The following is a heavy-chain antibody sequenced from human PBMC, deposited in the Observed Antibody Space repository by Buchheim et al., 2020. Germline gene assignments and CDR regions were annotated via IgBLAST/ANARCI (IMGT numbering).Heavy chain of an antibody. CDR3: AKDGEMYYDFWSGCYTNYYYGMDV. CDR1: GFTFSSYA. CDR2: ISGSGGST. V-gene: IGHV3-23*01. J-gene: IGHJ6*02. D-gene: IGHD3-3*01. Sequence: EVQLLESGGGLVQPGGSLRLSCAASGFTFSSYAMSWVRQAPGKGLEWVSAISGSGGSTYYADSVTGRFTISRDNSKNTLYLQMNSLRAEDTAVYYCAKDGEMYYDFWSGCYTNYYYGMDVWGQGTT.